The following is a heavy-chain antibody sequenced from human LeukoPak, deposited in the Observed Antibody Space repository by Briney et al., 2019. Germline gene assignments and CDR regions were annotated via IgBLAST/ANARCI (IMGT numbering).Heavy chain of an antibody. J-gene: IGHJ6*03. CDR2: FYHGGST. CDR1: GYSISTGYY. D-gene: IGHD5-24*01. Sequence: ASETLSLTCTVSGYSISTGYYWDWIRQPPGKGLEWIGTFYHGGSTYYNPSLKSRVTISVDTSKNQFSLNLTSVTAADTAVYYCARGGDGYNFDYYYYMDVWGKGTTVTISS. CDR3: ARGGDGYNFDYYYYMDV. V-gene: IGHV4-38-2*02.